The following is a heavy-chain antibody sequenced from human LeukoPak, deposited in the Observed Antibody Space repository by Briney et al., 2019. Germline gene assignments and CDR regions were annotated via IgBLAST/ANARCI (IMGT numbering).Heavy chain of an antibody. CDR1: GYSISSGYY. CDR3: ARGFIDDY. V-gene: IGHV4-38-2*01. Sequence: PSETLSLTCAVSGYSISSGYYWGWIRQPPGKGLEWIGSIYHSGSTYYNPSLKSRVTISVDTSKNQFSLKLSSVTAADTAVYYCARGFIDDYWGQGTLVTVSS. CDR2: IYHSGST. J-gene: IGHJ4*02.